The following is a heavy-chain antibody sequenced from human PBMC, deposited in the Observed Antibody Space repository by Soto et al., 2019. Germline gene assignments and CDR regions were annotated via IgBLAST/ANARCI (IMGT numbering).Heavy chain of an antibody. CDR3: ARLHGYSSGWYDY. CDR2: ISTFNGNA. Sequence: QVQLVQSGAEVKKPGASVKVSCKASGYTFSSNGVSWVRQAPGQGLEWMGWISTFNGNAHYAQKFHGIVTMTTHTSTNTAYMQLRSLSSYDTAVYYCARLHGYSSGWYDYWGQGTLVTVSS. D-gene: IGHD6-19*01. V-gene: IGHV1-18*04. CDR1: GYTFSSNG. J-gene: IGHJ4*02.